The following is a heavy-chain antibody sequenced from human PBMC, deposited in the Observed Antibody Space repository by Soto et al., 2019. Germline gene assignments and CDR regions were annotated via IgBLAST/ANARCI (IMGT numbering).Heavy chain of an antibody. Sequence: ASVKVSCKVSGYTLTELSMHWVRQAPGKGLEWMGGFDPEDGETIYAQKFQGRVTMTEDTSTDTAYMELSSLRSEDTAVYYCATDLLLKDYYDSSGADAFDIWG. CDR3: ATDLLLKDYYDSSGADAFDI. J-gene: IGHJ3*02. V-gene: IGHV1-24*01. CDR1: GYTLTELS. CDR2: FDPEDGET. D-gene: IGHD3-22*01.